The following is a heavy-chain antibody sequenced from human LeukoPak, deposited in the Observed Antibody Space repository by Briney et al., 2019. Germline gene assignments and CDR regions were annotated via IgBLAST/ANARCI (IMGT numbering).Heavy chain of an antibody. D-gene: IGHD5-18*01. CDR3: ARDRVDTAMVWYFDY. J-gene: IGHJ4*02. V-gene: IGHV3-30*01. CDR2: ISYDGSNK. CDR1: GFTFSSYA. Sequence: GRSLRLSCAASGFTFSSYAMHWVRQAPGKGLEWGAVISYDGSNKYYADSVKGRFTISRDNSKNTLYLQMNSLRAEATAVYYWARDRVDTAMVWYFDYWGQGTLVTVSS.